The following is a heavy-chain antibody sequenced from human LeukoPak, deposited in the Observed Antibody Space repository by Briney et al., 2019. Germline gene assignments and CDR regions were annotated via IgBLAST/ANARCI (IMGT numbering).Heavy chain of an antibody. CDR2: INHSGST. CDR1: GGSFSGYY. Sequence: ASETLSLTCAVYGGSFSGYYWSWIRQPPGKGLEWIGEINHSGSTNYNPSLKSRVTISVDTSKNQFSLKLSSVTAADTAVYYCAREFRPSMSDYWGQGTLVTVSS. V-gene: IGHV4-34*01. J-gene: IGHJ4*02. D-gene: IGHD3-10*01. CDR3: AREFRPSMSDY.